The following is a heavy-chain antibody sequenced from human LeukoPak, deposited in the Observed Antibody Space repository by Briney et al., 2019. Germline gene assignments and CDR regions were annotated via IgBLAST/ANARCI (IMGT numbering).Heavy chain of an antibody. CDR3: ARDLQRPYSSSWLEGNY. V-gene: IGHV3-21*01. D-gene: IGHD6-13*01. CDR2: ISSSSSYI. CDR1: GFTFSSYS. J-gene: IGHJ4*02. Sequence: GSLRLSCAASGFTFSSYSMNWVRQAPGKGLEWVSSISSSSSYIYYADSVKGRFTISRNNSKNTLYLQMNRLRAEDTAVYYCARDLQRPYSSSWLEGNYWGQGTLVTVSS.